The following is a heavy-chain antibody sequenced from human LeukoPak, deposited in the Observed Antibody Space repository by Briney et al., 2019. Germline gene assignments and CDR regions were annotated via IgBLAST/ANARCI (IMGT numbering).Heavy chain of an antibody. CDR1: GYSFTSYW. CDR3: ARRIDAAGTFYYYYGMDV. V-gene: IGHV5-51*01. Sequence: GESLKISCKGSGYSFTSYWIGWVRQMPGKGLEWMGIIYPGDSDTRYSPSFQGQVTISADKSISTAYLQWSSLKASDTAMYYCARRIDAAGTFYYYYGMDVRGQGTTVTVSS. CDR2: IYPGDSDT. J-gene: IGHJ6*02. D-gene: IGHD6-13*01.